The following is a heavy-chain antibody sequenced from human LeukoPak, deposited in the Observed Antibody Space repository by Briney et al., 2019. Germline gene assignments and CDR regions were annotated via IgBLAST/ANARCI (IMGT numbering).Heavy chain of an antibody. D-gene: IGHD5-24*01. Sequence: GGSLRLSCAASGFTFSSYDMHWVRQATGKGLEWVSAIGTAGDTYYPGSVKGRFTISRENAKNSLYLQMNSLRAGDTAVYYCARGRDGYVFDYWGQGNLVTVSS. J-gene: IGHJ4*02. V-gene: IGHV3-13*01. CDR3: ARGRDGYVFDY. CDR2: IGTAGDT. CDR1: GFTFSSYD.